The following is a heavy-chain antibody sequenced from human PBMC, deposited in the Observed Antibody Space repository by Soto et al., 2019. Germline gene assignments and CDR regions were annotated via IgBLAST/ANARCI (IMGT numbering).Heavy chain of an antibody. CDR2: IDPSDSYT. CDR1: GYSFTSYW. CDR3: ARPYCSSTSCSQGAFDI. D-gene: IGHD2-2*01. V-gene: IGHV5-10-1*01. Sequence: LKISCKGSGYSFTSYWISWVRQMPGKGLEWMGRIDPSDSYTNYSPSFQGHVTISADKSISTAYLQWSSLKASDTAMYYCARPYCSSTSCSQGAFDIWGQGTMVTVSS. J-gene: IGHJ3*02.